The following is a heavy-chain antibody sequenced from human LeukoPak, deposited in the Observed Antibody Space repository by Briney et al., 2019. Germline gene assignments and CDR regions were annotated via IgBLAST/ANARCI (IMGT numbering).Heavy chain of an antibody. V-gene: IGHV4-30-4*01. Sequence: SQTLSLTCTVSGGSISSGGYYWGWVRQSPVKGLEWLGHIYHTGTTLYSPHLNNRLTVSVDSSKNQFSLTLNSVTAADTAVYYCASVSVWELATHTGGSFDYWGRGILVTVSS. J-gene: IGHJ4*02. CDR3: ASVSVWELATHTGGSFDY. D-gene: IGHD1-26*01. CDR1: GGSISSGGYY. CDR2: IYHTGTT.